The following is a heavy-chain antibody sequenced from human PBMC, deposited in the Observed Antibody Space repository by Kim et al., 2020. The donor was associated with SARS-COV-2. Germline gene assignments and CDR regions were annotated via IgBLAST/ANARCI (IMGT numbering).Heavy chain of an antibody. Sequence: SETLSLTCTVSGGSIRSSSYYWGWIRQPPGKGLEWIGSIYYSGSTYYNPSLKSRVTISVDTSKNQFSLKLSSVTAADTAVYYCARVVESLYGDYFLNWFDPWGQGTLVTVSS. CDR3: ARVVESLYGDYFLNWFDP. CDR2: IYYSGST. D-gene: IGHD4-17*01. CDR1: GGSIRSSSYY. J-gene: IGHJ5*02. V-gene: IGHV4-39*07.